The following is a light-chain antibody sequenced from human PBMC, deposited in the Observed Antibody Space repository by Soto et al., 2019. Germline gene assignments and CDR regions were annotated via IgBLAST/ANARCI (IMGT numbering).Light chain of an antibody. V-gene: IGLV2-8*01. CDR3: SSYAGSNV. CDR1: SSEVGGYNY. Sequence: SVLTQPPSASGSPGQSVTISCTGTSSEVGGYNYVSWYQQHPGKAPKLMIYEVSKRPSGVPDRFSGSKSGNTASLTVSGLQAEDEDDYYCSSYAGSNVFGAGTKVTAL. J-gene: IGLJ1*01. CDR2: EVS.